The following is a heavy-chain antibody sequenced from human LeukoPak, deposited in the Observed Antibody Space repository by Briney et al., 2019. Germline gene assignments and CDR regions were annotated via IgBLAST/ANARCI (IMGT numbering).Heavy chain of an antibody. J-gene: IGHJ1*01. CDR3: AASRDGYNEYFQH. CDR2: IYYSGST. V-gene: IGHV4-59*01. Sequence: PSETLSLTCTVSGGSISSYYWSWIRQPPGKGLEWIGYIYYSGSTNYNPSLKSRVIISVDTSKNQFSLKLSSVTAADTAVYYCAASRDGYNEYFQHWGQCTLVTVSS. D-gene: IGHD5-24*01. CDR1: GGSISSYY.